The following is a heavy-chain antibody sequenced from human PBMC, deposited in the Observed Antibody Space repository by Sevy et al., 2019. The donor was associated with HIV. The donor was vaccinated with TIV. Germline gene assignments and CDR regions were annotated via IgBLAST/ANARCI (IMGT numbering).Heavy chain of an antibody. CDR3: ARGDMITFGGVIVMFDY. V-gene: IGHV1-2*02. CDR2: INPNSGGT. J-gene: IGHJ4*02. D-gene: IGHD3-16*02. CDR1: GYTFTGYY. Sequence: ASVKVSCKASGYTFTGYYMHWVRQAPGQGLEWMGWINPNSGGTNYAQKFQGRVTMTRDTSINTAYMELSRLRSDDTAVYYCARGDMITFGGVIVMFDYWGQGTLVTVSS.